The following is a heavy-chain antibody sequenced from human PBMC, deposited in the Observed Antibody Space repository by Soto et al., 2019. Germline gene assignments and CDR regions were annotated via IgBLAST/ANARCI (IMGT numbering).Heavy chain of an antibody. V-gene: IGHV3-74*01. CDR1: GFTFSSYW. CDR3: ARVGYDFWSGYPYYYMDV. CDR2: INSDGSST. D-gene: IGHD3-3*01. J-gene: IGHJ6*03. Sequence: PGGSLILSCAAAGFTFSSYWMHWVRQAPGKGLVWVSRINSDGSSTSYADSVKGRFTISRDNAKNTLYLQMNSLRAEDTAVYYCARVGYDFWSGYPYYYMDVWGKGTTVTVSS.